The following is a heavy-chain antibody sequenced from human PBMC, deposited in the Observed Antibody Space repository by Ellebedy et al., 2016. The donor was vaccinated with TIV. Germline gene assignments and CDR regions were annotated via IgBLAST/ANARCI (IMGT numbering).Heavy chain of an antibody. V-gene: IGHV5-51*01. CDR3: ARHGADVVVPAAAPGNYYYGMDV. CDR2: IYPGDSDT. J-gene: IGHJ6*02. Sequence: GESLKISCKDSGYSFTSYWIGWVRQMPGKGLEWMGIIYPGDSDTRYSPSFQGQVTISADKSINTAYLQWSSLKASDTAMYYCARHGADVVVPAAAPGNYYYGMDVWGQGTTVTVSS. D-gene: IGHD2-2*01. CDR1: GYSFTSYW.